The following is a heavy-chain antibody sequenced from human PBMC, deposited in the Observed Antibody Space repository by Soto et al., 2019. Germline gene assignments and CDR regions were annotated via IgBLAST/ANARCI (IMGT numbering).Heavy chain of an antibody. Sequence: QLQLQESGPGLVKPSETLSLTCTVSGGSISSSSYYWGWIRQPPGKGLEWIGSIDYSGSTYYNPFLKSLVTISVDTSKSQFSLKLSTVTAADTAVYYCARVPEGPNYGDSFFDYWGQGTLVTVSS. CDR2: IDYSGST. CDR1: GGSISSSSYY. CDR3: ARVPEGPNYGDSFFDY. J-gene: IGHJ4*02. V-gene: IGHV4-39*01. D-gene: IGHD4-17*01.